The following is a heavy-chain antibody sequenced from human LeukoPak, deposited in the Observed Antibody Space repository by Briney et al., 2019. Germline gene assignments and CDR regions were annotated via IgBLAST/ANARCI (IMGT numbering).Heavy chain of an antibody. CDR3: ARGLNYYDSSGAYDY. J-gene: IGHJ4*02. Sequence: GGSLRLSCAASGFSFSSSQMNWVRQAPGKGPEWVSHINSGGNTEYYADSVRGRFTMSRDNARSILYLQMNSLRAEDTAVYYCARGLNYYDSSGAYDYWGQGTLVTVSS. D-gene: IGHD3-22*01. CDR1: GFSFSSSQ. CDR2: INSGGNTE. V-gene: IGHV3-48*03.